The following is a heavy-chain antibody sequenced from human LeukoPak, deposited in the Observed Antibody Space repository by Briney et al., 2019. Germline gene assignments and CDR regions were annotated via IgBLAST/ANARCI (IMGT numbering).Heavy chain of an antibody. CDR1: GFHFSIYT. CDR3: ARASRSGSPPQ. Sequence: GGSLRLSCAASGFHFSIYTMNWVRQAPGKGLEWVSYIRSSSNAVYYADSVKGRFTISRDDVKNSLYLQMNSLRAEDTAVYYCARASRSGSPPQWGQGTLVTVSS. CDR2: IRSSSNAV. D-gene: IGHD2-15*01. J-gene: IGHJ4*02. V-gene: IGHV3-48*01.